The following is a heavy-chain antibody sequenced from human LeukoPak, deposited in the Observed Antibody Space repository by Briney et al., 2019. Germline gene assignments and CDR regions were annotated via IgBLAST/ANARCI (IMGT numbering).Heavy chain of an antibody. J-gene: IGHJ6*04. CDR1: GFTFSDYY. V-gene: IGHV3-11*01. CDR2: ISSSGSTI. Sequence: GGSLRLSCAASGFTFSDYYMSWIRQAPGKGLEWVSYISSSGSTIYYADSVKGRFTISRDNSKNTLYLQMNSLRAEDTAVYYCARVSVVTPGVDVWGKGTTVTVSS. D-gene: IGHD4-23*01. CDR3: ARVSVVTPGVDV.